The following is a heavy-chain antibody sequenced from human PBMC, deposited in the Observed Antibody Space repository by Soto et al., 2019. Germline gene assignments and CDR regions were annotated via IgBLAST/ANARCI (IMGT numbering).Heavy chain of an antibody. J-gene: IGHJ6*02. V-gene: IGHV3-53*01. D-gene: IGHD6-13*01. Sequence: GSLRLSCAASGFTVSSNYMSWVRQAPGKGLEWVSVIYSGGSTYYADSVKGRFTISRDNSKNTLYLQMNSLRAEDTAVYYCARSSSWYYYGMDVWGQGTTVTVSS. CDR1: GFTVSSNY. CDR2: IYSGGST. CDR3: ARSSSWYYYGMDV.